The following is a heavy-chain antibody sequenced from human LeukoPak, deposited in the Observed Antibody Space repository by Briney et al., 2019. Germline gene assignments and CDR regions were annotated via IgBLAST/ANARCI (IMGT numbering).Heavy chain of an antibody. V-gene: IGHV4-61*01. CDR3: AREFNIAVAGIYTGFDI. CDR1: GGSVSSGSYY. Sequence: PSETLSLTCTVSGGSVSSGSYYWSWIRQPPGKGLEWIGYIYYSGSTNYNPSLKSRVTISVDTSERQFSLKLSSVTAADTAVYYCAREFNIAVAGIYTGFDIWGQGTMVTVSS. D-gene: IGHD6-19*01. CDR2: IYYSGST. J-gene: IGHJ3*02.